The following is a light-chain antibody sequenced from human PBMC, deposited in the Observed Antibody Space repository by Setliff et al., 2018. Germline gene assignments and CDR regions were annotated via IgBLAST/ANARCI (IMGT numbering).Light chain of an antibody. CDR1: SSDVGSYDL. Sequence: QSALTQPASVSGSPGQSITISCSGTSSDVGSYDLVSWYQQHPGKAPKLIIYAVSDRPSGVSNRFSGSKSDNTASLTISGLQTEDEADYYCNAYTSGSTYVFGTGTKVTVL. CDR2: AVS. V-gene: IGLV2-14*03. J-gene: IGLJ1*01. CDR3: NAYTSGSTYV.